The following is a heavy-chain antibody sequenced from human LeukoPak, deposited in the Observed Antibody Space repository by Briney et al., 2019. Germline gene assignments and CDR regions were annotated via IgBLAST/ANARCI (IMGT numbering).Heavy chain of an antibody. CDR2: ISSSSSYI. Sequence: GGSLRLSCAASGFTFSSYSMNWVRQAPGKGLEWVSFISSSSSYIYYADSVKGRFTISRDNAKNSLYLQMNSLRAEDTAVYYCARAGPWVNPDYYYYMDVWGKGTTVTVSS. CDR1: GFTFSSYS. CDR3: ARAGPWVNPDYYYYMDV. D-gene: IGHD1-14*01. V-gene: IGHV3-21*01. J-gene: IGHJ6*03.